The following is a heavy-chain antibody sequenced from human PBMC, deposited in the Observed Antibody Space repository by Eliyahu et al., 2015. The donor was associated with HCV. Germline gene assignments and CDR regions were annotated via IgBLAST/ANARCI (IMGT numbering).Heavy chain of an antibody. CDR2: IDWDDDK. Sequence: QVTLKESGPALVKPTQTLTLTCTFSGFSLSTSGMRVSWIRQPPGKALEWLARIDWDDDKLYSTSLKTRLTISKDTSKNQVVLTMTNMDPVDTATYYCARMGSTGTLFDYWGQGTLVTVSS. D-gene: IGHD3-10*01. CDR3: ARMGSTGTLFDY. J-gene: IGHJ4*02. CDR1: GFSLSTSGMR. V-gene: IGHV2-70*04.